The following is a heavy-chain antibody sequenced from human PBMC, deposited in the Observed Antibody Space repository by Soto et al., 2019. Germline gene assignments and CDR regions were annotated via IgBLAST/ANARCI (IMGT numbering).Heavy chain of an antibody. J-gene: IGHJ4*02. CDR2: LSWSGGTI. Sequence: EVQLVESGGGLVQPGRSLRLSCVVSGLNFDDYAMHWVRQLPGKGLEWVAGLSWSGGTIDYADSVKGRFTISRDNAKNSLYLEMNSLRPEDTAVYYWTTEVRHHFSYYFDNWGQGTLVTVS. V-gene: IGHV3-9*01. D-gene: IGHD3-3*02. CDR1: GLNFDDYA. CDR3: TTEVRHHFSYYFDN.